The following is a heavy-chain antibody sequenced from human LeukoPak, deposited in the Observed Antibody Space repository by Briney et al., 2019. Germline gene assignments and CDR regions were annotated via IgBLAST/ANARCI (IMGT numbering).Heavy chain of an antibody. D-gene: IGHD1-26*01. CDR1: GYTFTGYY. CDR2: INPNSGGT. Sequence: ASVKVSCKASGYTFTGYYMHWVRQAPGQGLEWMGWINPNSGGTKYAQKFQGRVTMTRDTSISTAYMELSRLTSDDAAVYYCERGGTRPFDLWGQGTMVTVSS. J-gene: IGHJ3*01. CDR3: ERGGTRPFDL. V-gene: IGHV1-2*02.